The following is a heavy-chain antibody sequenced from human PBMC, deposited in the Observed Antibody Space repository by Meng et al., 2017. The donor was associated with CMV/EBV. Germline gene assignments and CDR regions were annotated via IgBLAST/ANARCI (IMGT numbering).Heavy chain of an antibody. D-gene: IGHD6-6*01. J-gene: IGHJ6*02. CDR2: NYSGGST. V-gene: IGHV3-53*01. CDR3: ARAVGRAALTYYYGMDV. CDR1: GFTVSSNY. Sequence: GGSLRLSCAASGFTVSSNYMSWVRQAPGKGLEWVSVNYSGGSTYYADSVKGRFTISRDNSKNTLYLQMNSLRAEDTAVYYCARAVGRAALTYYYGMDVWGQGTTVTVSS.